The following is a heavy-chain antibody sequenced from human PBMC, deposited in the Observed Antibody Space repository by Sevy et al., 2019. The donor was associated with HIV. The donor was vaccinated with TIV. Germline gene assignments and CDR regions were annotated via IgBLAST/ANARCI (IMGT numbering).Heavy chain of an antibody. CDR3: AREGNRERQTIPLDS. CDR2: ISNSGSTT. V-gene: IGHV3-48*02. Sequence: GGSLRLSCAASGFRFNYHNMNWVRQAPGKGLEWISYISNSGSTTYLADSVRGRFTISRGNTKNSLFLEMDNRTDEDTAVYYCAREGNRERQTIPLDSWGRGIQVTVSS. J-gene: IGHJ4*02. D-gene: IGHD6-25*01. CDR1: GFRFNYHN.